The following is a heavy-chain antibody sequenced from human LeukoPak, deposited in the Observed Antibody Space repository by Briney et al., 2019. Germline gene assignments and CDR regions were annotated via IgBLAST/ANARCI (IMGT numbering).Heavy chain of an antibody. D-gene: IGHD5-18*01. CDR3: ARDKDVDTAMVPYWVSSNTKSPFDY. V-gene: IGHV3-7*01. Sequence: TGGSLRLSCVGSGFTFSSYWMSWVRQAPGKGLEWVANIKQDGSEKYYVDSVKGRFTISRDNSKNTLYLQMNSLRAEDTAVYYCARDKDVDTAMVPYWVSSNTKSPFDYWGQGTLVTVSS. J-gene: IGHJ4*02. CDR2: IKQDGSEK. CDR1: GFTFSSYW.